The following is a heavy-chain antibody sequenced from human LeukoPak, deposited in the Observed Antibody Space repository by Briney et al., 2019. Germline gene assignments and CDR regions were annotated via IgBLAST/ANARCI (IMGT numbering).Heavy chain of an antibody. CDR1: GFTFDIYA. CDR3: AKDSDYGDPWYCDS. CDR2: ISGSGGDT. V-gene: IGHV3-23*01. J-gene: IGHJ4*02. Sequence: GGSLRLSCAASGFTFDIYAMSRVRQAPGKGLEWVSSISGSGGDTYYADSVKGRFTISRDSSKNTLYLQMNRLRAEDTAVYYCAKDSDYGDPWYCDSWGQGTLVTVSS. D-gene: IGHD4-17*01.